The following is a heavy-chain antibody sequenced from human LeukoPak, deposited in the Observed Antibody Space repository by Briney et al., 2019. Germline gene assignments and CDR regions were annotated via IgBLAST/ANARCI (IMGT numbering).Heavy chain of an antibody. Sequence: GGSLRLSCAASGFTFSSYAMSWVRQAPGKGLEWVSATSGSGGSTYYADSVKGRFTISRDNSKNTLYLQMNSLRAEDTAVYYCAKVSGWYFQTSFFFDYWGQGTLVTVSS. J-gene: IGHJ4*02. CDR2: TSGSGGST. CDR1: GFTFSSYA. D-gene: IGHD6-19*01. V-gene: IGHV3-23*01. CDR3: AKVSGWYFQTSFFFDY.